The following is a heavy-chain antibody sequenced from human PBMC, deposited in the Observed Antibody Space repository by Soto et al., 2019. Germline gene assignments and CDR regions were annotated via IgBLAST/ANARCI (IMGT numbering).Heavy chain of an antibody. CDR1: GGSFSGYY. CDR3: TREATRYCSGGRCYSGWDY. V-gene: IGHV4-34*01. D-gene: IGHD2-15*01. Sequence: QVQLQQWGAGLLKPSETLSLTCAVYGGSFSGYYWSWIRQPPGKGLEWKGEINHSGSTNYNPSLKSHVMTSGYRSQNQFSLKLCSVTAAVTAVYYCTREATRYCSGGRCYSGWDYWGQGMLVTVSS. CDR2: INHSGST. J-gene: IGHJ4*02.